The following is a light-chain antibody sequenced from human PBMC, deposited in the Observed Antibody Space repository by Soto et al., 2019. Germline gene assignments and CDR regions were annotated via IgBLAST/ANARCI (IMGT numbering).Light chain of an antibody. CDR3: SSYTSSSTPYF. V-gene: IGLV2-14*01. CDR1: SGDVGGYNY. J-gene: IGLJ1*01. Sequence: QSVLTQPASVSGSPGQSITISCTGTSGDVGGYNYVSWYQQHPGKAPKLMIYDVSNRPSGVSNRFSGSKSGNTASLTIFGFQAEDEADYYCSSYTSSSTPYFFGTGTRVTVL. CDR2: DVS.